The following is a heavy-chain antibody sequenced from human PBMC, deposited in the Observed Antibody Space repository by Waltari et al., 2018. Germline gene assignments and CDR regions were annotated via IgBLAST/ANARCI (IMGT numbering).Heavy chain of an antibody. V-gene: IGHV3-30*03. CDR2: ISYDGRNK. D-gene: IGHD1-26*01. CDR1: GFTFSSYG. J-gene: IGHJ3*02. Sequence: QVQLVESGGGVVQPGRSLRLSCAASGFTFSSYGMHWVRQAPGKGLEWVAVISYDGRNKYYADSVKGRFTISRDNSKNTLYLQMNSLRAEDTAVYYCATPGRGGGAFDIWGQGTMVTVSS. CDR3: ATPGRGGGAFDI.